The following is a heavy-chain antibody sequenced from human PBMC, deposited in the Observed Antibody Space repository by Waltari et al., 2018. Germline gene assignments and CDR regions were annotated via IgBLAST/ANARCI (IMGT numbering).Heavy chain of an antibody. D-gene: IGHD2-15*01. Sequence: QVHLQESRPGLVKPSQTLSLPCTVSGGSIRSCGYYWRWIRQHPGKGLGWTGYIYYGGSTYYNPSLKSRVTISVDTSKNQYSLKLSSVTAADTAVYYCARERLEGSGYFDYWGQGTLVTVSS. CDR1: GGSIRSCGYY. CDR2: IYYGGST. V-gene: IGHV4-31*03. J-gene: IGHJ4*02. CDR3: ARERLEGSGYFDY.